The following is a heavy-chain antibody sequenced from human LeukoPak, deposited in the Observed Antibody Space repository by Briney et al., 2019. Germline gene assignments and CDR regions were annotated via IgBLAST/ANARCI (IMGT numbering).Heavy chain of an antibody. J-gene: IGHJ4*02. CDR2: INPSGGST. D-gene: IGHD6-13*01. CDR1: GYTFTSYY. CDR3: ARVLRRYSSSWPTGY. Sequence: ASVKVSCKASGYTFTSYYMHWVRQAPGQGLEWMGIINPSGGSTSYAQKFQGGVTMTRDTSTSTVYMELSSLRSEDTAVYYCARVLRRYSSSWPTGYWGQGTLVTVSS. V-gene: IGHV1-46*01.